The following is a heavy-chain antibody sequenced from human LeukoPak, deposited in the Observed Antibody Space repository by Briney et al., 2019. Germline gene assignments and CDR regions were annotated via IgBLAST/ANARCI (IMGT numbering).Heavy chain of an antibody. J-gene: IGHJ4*02. Sequence: SLKVSCKASGGTFSSYAISWVRQAPGQGLEWMGGIIPLFGTANYAQKFQGRVTITTNESTSTAYMELSSLRSEDTAVYYCARAGGHCGGDCFDYWGQGTLVTVSS. CDR2: IIPLFGTA. CDR3: ARAGGHCGGDCFDY. D-gene: IGHD2-21*01. CDR1: GGTFSSYA. V-gene: IGHV1-69*05.